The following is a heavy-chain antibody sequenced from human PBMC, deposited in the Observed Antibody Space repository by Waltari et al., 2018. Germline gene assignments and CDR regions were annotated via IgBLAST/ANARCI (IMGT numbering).Heavy chain of an antibody. Sequence: QLQESGPGLVKPSGTLSLTCGVSGDSMNSTYCWSWVRQPPGKGLEWIGQVRGDGRTNYNPSFASRVTVSLDTYNNQFSLMVTSATAADTAVYYCARDRGRGLYLDSWGPGTLVTVSP. CDR1: GDSMNSTYC. J-gene: IGHJ4*02. CDR2: VRGDGRT. V-gene: IGHV4-4*02. D-gene: IGHD2-15*01. CDR3: ARDRGRGLYLDS.